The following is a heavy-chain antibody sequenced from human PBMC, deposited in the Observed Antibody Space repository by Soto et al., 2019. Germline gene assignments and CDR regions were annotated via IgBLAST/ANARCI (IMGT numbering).Heavy chain of an antibody. D-gene: IGHD2-15*01. CDR2: IIPIFGTA. CDR3: ARARGLGYCSGGSCLHFDY. V-gene: IGHV1-69*06. Sequence: QVQLVQSGAEVKKPGSSVKVSCKASGGTFSSYAISWVRQAPGQGLEWMGGIIPIFGTANYAQKFQGRVTLSADKSTSTAYMELSSLRSEDTAVYYCARARGLGYCSGGSCLHFDYWGQGTLVTVSS. J-gene: IGHJ4*02. CDR1: GGTFSSYA.